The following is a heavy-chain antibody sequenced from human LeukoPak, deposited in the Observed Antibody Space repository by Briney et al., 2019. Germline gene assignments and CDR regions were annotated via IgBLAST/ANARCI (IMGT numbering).Heavy chain of an antibody. Sequence: LSGGSLRLSCAASGFTFSSYGMHWVRQAPGKGLEWVAVISYDGSNKYYADSVKGRFTISRDNSKNTLYLQMNSLRAEDTAVYYCAKDHLGAYYYYGMDVWGQGTTVTVSS. V-gene: IGHV3-30*18. CDR3: AKDHLGAYYYYGMDV. J-gene: IGHJ6*02. CDR2: ISYDGSNK. D-gene: IGHD3-16*01. CDR1: GFTFSSYG.